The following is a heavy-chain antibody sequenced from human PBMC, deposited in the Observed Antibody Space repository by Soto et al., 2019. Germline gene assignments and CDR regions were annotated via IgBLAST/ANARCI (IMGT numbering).Heavy chain of an antibody. CDR2: ISAYNGNT. J-gene: IGHJ5*02. CDR1: GYTFTSYG. Sequence: GASVKVSCKASGYTFTSYGISWVRQAPGQGLEWMGWISAYNGNTNYAQKLQGRVTMTTDTSTSTAYMELRSLRSDDTAVYYCARVGIVVVVAAINWFDPCGQGTLVTVSS. D-gene: IGHD2-15*01. CDR3: ARVGIVVVVAAINWFDP. V-gene: IGHV1-18*01.